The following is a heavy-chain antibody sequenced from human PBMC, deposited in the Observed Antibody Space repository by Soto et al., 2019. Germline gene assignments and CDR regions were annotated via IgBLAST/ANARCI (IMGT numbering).Heavy chain of an antibody. CDR3: ARHLHGERRTLDP. CDR2: IYYSGST. D-gene: IGHD2-21*01. V-gene: IGHV4-30-2*03. Sequence: SETLSLTCAVSGGSISSGGYSWSWIRQPPGKGLEYIGYIYYSGSTYYNPSLKSRVTLSVDTSKNQFSLKLNSMTAADTAVYYCARHLHGERRTLDPWGQGILVTVSS. CDR1: GGSISSGGYS. J-gene: IGHJ5*02.